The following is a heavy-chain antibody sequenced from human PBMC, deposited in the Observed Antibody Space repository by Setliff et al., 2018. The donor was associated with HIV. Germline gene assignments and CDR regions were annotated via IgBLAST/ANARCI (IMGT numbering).Heavy chain of an antibody. Sequence: KASETLSLTCAVYGGSFSGYYWTWIRQSPGKGLEWIGEITDSGGSKYNPSLESRVTISVDTSKNQFSLNLTSVTVADTGIYYCASPYSGSYSGFQYWGQGTLVTVS. V-gene: IGHV4-34*01. J-gene: IGHJ1*01. CDR3: ASPYSGSYSGFQY. CDR2: ITDSGGS. CDR1: GGSFSGYY. D-gene: IGHD1-26*01.